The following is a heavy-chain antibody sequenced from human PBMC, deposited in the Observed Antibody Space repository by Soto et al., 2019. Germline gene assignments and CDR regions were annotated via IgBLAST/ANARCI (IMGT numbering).Heavy chain of an antibody. Sequence: QLQLQESGPGLVTRSETLSLTCTFSGGSISSSSYYWGWMRQPAGKGLEWVGSIYYSGSTYYNPSLKSRVTISVDTSKHPFFLKLSSVSAADTAVYYCARDGVGRAARMNWFDPCGQGTLVTVSS. J-gene: IGHJ5*02. CDR3: ARDGVGRAARMNWFDP. D-gene: IGHD6-6*01. CDR1: GGSISSSSYY. V-gene: IGHV4-39*02. CDR2: IYYSGST.